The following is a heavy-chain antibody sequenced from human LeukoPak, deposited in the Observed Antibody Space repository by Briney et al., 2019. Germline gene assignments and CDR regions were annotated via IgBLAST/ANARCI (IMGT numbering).Heavy chain of an antibody. V-gene: IGHV3-30*18. CDR2: ISYDGSNK. J-gene: IGHJ4*02. CDR3: AKVEDIVVVVAAFDY. CDR1: GFTFSSYG. D-gene: IGHD2-15*01. Sequence: GGSLRLSCAASGFTFSSYGMHWVRQAPGKGLEWVAVISYDGSNKYYADSVKGRFTISRDNSKNTLYLQMSSLRAEDTAVYYCAKVEDIVVVVAAFDYWGQGTLVTVSS.